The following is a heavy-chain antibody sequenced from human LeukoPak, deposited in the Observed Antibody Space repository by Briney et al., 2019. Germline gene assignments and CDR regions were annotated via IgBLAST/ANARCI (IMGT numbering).Heavy chain of an antibody. Sequence: PGGSLRLSCAASGFTFRTYWMHWVRQAPGKGLVWVSHIKSDGSATTYADSVKGRFTISRDNAKNTLYLQMNSLRAEDTAVYYCARGFSYNHFDYWGQGTPVTVSS. D-gene: IGHD5-24*01. J-gene: IGHJ4*02. CDR2: IKSDGSAT. V-gene: IGHV3-74*01. CDR1: GFTFRTYW. CDR3: ARGFSYNHFDY.